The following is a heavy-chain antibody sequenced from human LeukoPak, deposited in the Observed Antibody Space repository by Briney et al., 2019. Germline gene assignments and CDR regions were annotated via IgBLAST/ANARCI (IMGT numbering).Heavy chain of an antibody. V-gene: IGHV1-18*01. CDR2: ISAYNGNT. J-gene: IGHJ3*02. CDR3: AREGRYSYGYRNAFDI. D-gene: IGHD5-18*01. CDR1: GYTFTSYG. Sequence: HRTSVKVSCKASGYTFTSYGISWVRQAPGQGLEWMGWISAYNGNTNYAQKLQGRVTMTTDTSTSTAYMELRSLRSDDTAVYYCAREGRYSYGYRNAFDIWGQGTMVTVSS.